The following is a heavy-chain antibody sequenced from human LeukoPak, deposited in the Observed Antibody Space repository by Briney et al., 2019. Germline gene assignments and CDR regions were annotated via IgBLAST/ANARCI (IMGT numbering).Heavy chain of an antibody. Sequence: SETLSLTCTVSGGSISSSSYYWGWIRQPPGKGLEWIGSIYYSGSTYYNPSLKSRVTISVDTSKNQFSLKLSSVTAADTAGYYCARLKSRDIVVVVAARGYNWFDPWGQGTLVTVSS. V-gene: IGHV4-39*01. D-gene: IGHD2-15*01. CDR2: IYYSGST. CDR3: ARLKSRDIVVVVAARGYNWFDP. CDR1: GGSISSSSYY. J-gene: IGHJ5*02.